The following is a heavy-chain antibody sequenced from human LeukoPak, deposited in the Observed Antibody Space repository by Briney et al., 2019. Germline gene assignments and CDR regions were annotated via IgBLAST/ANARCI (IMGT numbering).Heavy chain of an antibody. CDR2: IYYSGST. CDR1: GGSISSYY. J-gene: IGHJ4*02. V-gene: IGHV4-59*08. D-gene: IGHD6-19*01. Sequence: SETLSLTCTVSGGSISSYYWSWIRQPPGKGLEWIGYIYYSGSTNYNPSLKSRVTISVDTSKNQFSLKLSSVTAADTAVYYCARARKYSSGWYVFDYWGQGTLVTVSS. CDR3: ARARKYSSGWYVFDY.